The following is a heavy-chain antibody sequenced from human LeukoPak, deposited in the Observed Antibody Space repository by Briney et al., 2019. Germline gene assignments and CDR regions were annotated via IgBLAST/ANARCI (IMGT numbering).Heavy chain of an antibody. CDR2: IIPIFGTA. Sequence: SVKVSCKASGGTFSSYAISWVRQAPGQGLVWMGGIIPIFGTANYAQKFQGRVTITADESTSTAYMELSSLRSEDTAVYYCASVGRYYYYMDVWGKGTTVTISS. V-gene: IGHV1-69*13. CDR1: GGTFSSYA. J-gene: IGHJ6*03. CDR3: ASVGRYYYYMDV.